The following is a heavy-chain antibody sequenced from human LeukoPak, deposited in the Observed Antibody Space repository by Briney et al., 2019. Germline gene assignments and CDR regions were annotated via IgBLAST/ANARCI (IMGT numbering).Heavy chain of an antibody. CDR3: AGGLERWLQLGFDY. J-gene: IGHJ4*02. Sequence: PGGSLRLSCAASGFTFSDYYMSWIRQAPGKGLEWVSAISGSGGSTYYADSVKGRFTISRDNSKNTLYLQMNSLRAEDTAVYYCAGGLERWLQLGFDYWGQGTLVTVSS. D-gene: IGHD5-24*01. CDR2: ISGSGGST. V-gene: IGHV3-23*01. CDR1: GFTFSDYY.